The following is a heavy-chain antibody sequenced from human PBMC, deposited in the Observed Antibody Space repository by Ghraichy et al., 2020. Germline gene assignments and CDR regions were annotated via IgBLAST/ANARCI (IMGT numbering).Heavy chain of an antibody. V-gene: IGHV4-39*07. CDR1: GDSISSSFNY. D-gene: IGHD5/OR15-5a*01. Sequence: SQTLSLTCTVSGDSISSSFNYWGWIRQPPGKGLEWIGSLYYSGSTYYNPSLKSRVTISFHTSRDQFSLKLRSVTAADTAVYYWATYKFYAKYFDYWVPGTLVTVSS. CDR2: LYYSGST. J-gene: IGHJ4*02. CDR3: ATYKFYAKYFDY.